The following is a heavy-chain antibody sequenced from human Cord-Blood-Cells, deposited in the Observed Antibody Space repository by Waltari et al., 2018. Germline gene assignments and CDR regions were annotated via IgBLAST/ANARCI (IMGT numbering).Heavy chain of an antibody. CDR2: MNPNSGKT. D-gene: IGHD6-19*01. J-gene: IGHJ4*02. CDR1: GYTFTSYD. CDR3: ARFPTVAGKALDY. Sequence: QVQLVQSGAEVKKPGASVKVSCKASGYTFTSYDINWVRQATGQGLEGMGWMNPNSGKTGYGQKFQGRVTMTRNTSISTAYMELSSLRSEDTAVYYCARFPTVAGKALDYWGQGTLVTVSS. V-gene: IGHV1-8*01.